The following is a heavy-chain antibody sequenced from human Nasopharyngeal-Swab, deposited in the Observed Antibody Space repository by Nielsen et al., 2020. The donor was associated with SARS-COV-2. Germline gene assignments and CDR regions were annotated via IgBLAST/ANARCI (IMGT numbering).Heavy chain of an antibody. Sequence: WIRQPPGKGLEWVSSISSSSSYIYYADSVKGRFTISRDNAKNSLYLQMNRLRAEDTAVYYCARCRDIVVVPAARPYYYYGMDVWGQGTTVTVSS. CDR2: ISSSSSYI. V-gene: IGHV3-21*01. D-gene: IGHD2-2*01. CDR3: ARCRDIVVVPAARPYYYYGMDV. J-gene: IGHJ6*02.